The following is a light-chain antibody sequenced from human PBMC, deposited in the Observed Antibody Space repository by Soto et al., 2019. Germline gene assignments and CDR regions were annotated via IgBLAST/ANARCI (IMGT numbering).Light chain of an antibody. Sequence: EIVLTQSPGTRSLSPGETATLSCRASQTVNSDYLAWFQQRPGQAPRLLIFATSRRATDIPDRFSGSGSGTDFTLTISSLEPEDFAVYYCHQFATTRSFGQGTKVDI. CDR1: QTVNSDY. V-gene: IGKV3-20*01. CDR2: ATS. J-gene: IGKJ1*01. CDR3: HQFATTRS.